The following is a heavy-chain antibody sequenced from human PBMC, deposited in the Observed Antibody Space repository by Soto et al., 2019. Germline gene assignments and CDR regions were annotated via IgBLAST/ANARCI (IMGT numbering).Heavy chain of an antibody. CDR1: GFTFSDHY. CDR3: ARGTVRIVTSIFDY. D-gene: IGHD2-21*02. CDR2: IRNKANSYTT. V-gene: IGHV3-72*01. J-gene: IGHJ4*02. Sequence: EVQLVESGGGLVQPGGSLRLSCAASGFTFSDHYMDWVRHAPGRGLEWVGRIRNKANSYTTQYAASVKGRFTISRDDSENSLYLQMNILKTEDTAVYYCARGTVRIVTSIFDYWGQGTLVTVSS.